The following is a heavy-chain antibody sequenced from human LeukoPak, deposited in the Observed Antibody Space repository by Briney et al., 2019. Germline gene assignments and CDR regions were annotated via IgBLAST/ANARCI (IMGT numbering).Heavy chain of an antibody. CDR1: GYTFTSYG. J-gene: IGHJ4*02. V-gene: IGHV1-18*01. CDR3: ARADSSGWSPRLYFDY. CDR2: ISAYNGNT. D-gene: IGHD6-19*01. Sequence: ASVKVSCKASGYTFTSYGISWVRQAPGQGLVWRGWISAYNGNTNYAQKRQGRVTMTTETSTSTAYMELRSLSSDDTAVYYCARADSSGWSPRLYFDYWAQGPLVPVSS.